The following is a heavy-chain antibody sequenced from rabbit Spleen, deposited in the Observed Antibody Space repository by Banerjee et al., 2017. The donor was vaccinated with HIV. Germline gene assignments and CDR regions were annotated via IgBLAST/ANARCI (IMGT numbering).Heavy chain of an antibody. D-gene: IGHD1-1*01. V-gene: IGHV1S40*01. J-gene: IGHJ4*01. CDR1: GFDFRTYT. Sequence: QSLEESGGDLVKPGASLTLTCTASGFDFRTYTMGWVRQAPGKGLEWIGCIYAGSGSAYYASWAQGRFTISKTSSTTVTLKMTSLTAADTATYFCARDLNYYDLWGQGTLVTVS. CDR2: IYAGSGSA. CDR3: ARDLNYYDL.